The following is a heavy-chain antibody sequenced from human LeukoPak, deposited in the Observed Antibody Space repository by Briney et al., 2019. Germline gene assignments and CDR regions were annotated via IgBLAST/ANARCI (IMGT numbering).Heavy chain of an antibody. D-gene: IGHD5-12*01. CDR1: GGSFSGYY. CDR2: INYSGST. V-gene: IGHV4-34*01. J-gene: IGHJ4*02. CDR3: ARGDIVATIGY. Sequence: SETLSLTCAVYGGSFSGYYWSWIRQPPGKGLEWIGEINYSGSTNYNPSLKSRVTISVDTSKNQFSLKLSSVTAADTAVYYCARGDIVATIGYWGQGTLVTVSS.